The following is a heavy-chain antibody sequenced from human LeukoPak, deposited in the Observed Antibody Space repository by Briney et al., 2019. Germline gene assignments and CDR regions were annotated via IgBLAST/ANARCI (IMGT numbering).Heavy chain of an antibody. Sequence: ASVKVSCKASGGTFSSYAISWVRQAPGQGLEWMGRIIPILGIANYAQKFQGRVTITADKSTSTAYIELSSLRSEDTAVYYCARQGGGSYLGAFDIWGQGTMVTVSS. CDR3: ARQGGGSYLGAFDI. V-gene: IGHV1-69*04. J-gene: IGHJ3*02. D-gene: IGHD1-26*01. CDR1: GGTFSSYA. CDR2: IIPILGIA.